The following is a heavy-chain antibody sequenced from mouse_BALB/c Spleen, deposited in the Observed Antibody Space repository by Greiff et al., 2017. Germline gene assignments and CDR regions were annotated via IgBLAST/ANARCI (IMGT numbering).Heavy chain of an antibody. CDR2: ISYSGST. CDR3: ANDYPSY. Sequence: EVQLQESGPGLVKPSQSLSLTCTVTGYSITSDYAWNWIRQFPGNKLEWMGYISYSGSTSYNPSLKSRISITRDTSKNQFFLQLNSVTTEDTATYYCANDYPSYWGQGTLVTVSA. CDR1: GYSITSDYA. V-gene: IGHV3-2*02. D-gene: IGHD2-4*01. J-gene: IGHJ3*01.